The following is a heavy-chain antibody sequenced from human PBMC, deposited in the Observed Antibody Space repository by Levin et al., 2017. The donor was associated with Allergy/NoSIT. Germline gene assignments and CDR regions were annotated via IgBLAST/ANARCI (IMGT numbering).Heavy chain of an antibody. Sequence: GGSLRLSCAASGFTFSSYGMHWVRQAPGKGLEWVAVISYDGSNKYYADSVKGRFTISRDNSKNTLYLQMNSLRAEDTAVYYCAKDLTQHYYYYGMDVWGQGTTVTVSS. CDR3: AKDLTQHYYYYGMDV. V-gene: IGHV3-30*18. CDR2: ISYDGSNK. D-gene: IGHD1-14*01. J-gene: IGHJ6*02. CDR1: GFTFSSYG.